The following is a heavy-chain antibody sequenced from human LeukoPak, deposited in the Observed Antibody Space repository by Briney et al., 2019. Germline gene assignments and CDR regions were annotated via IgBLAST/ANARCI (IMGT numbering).Heavy chain of an antibody. J-gene: IGHJ4*02. CDR3: ARPRGIAAAAYYFDY. CDR2: IYPGDSDT. V-gene: IGHV5-51*01. D-gene: IGHD6-13*01. CDR1: GYSFTSYW. Sequence: GESLKISCKGSGYSFTSYWIGWVRQMPGKGLEWMGLIYPGDSDTRYSPSFQGQVTISADKSISTAYLQWSSLKASDTAMYYCARPRGIAAAAYYFDYWGQGTLVTVSS.